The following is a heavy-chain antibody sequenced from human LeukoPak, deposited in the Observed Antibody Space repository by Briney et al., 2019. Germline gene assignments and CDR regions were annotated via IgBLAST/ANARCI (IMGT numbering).Heavy chain of an antibody. D-gene: IGHD6-6*01. CDR1: GFTFSSYW. Sequence: GGSLRLSCAASGFTFSSYWMSWVRQAPGKGLEWVANIKQDGSEKYYVDSVRGRFTISRDNAKNSLYLQMNSLRAEDTAVYYCAKDLRIAARPWCFDYWGQGTLVTVSS. J-gene: IGHJ4*02. V-gene: IGHV3-7*03. CDR3: AKDLRIAARPWCFDY. CDR2: IKQDGSEK.